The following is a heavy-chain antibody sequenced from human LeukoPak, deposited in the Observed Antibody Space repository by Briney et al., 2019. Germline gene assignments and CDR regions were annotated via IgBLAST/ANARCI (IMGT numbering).Heavy chain of an antibody. Sequence: GGSLRLSCAASGFSFSSDWMSWVRQAPGKGLEWVANIRRDGSQKYYVDSVKGRFTISRDNADNSLYLHMNSLGAEDTAVYYCARPLMGGGNSPFDSWGQGTLVTVSS. CDR1: GFSFSSDW. D-gene: IGHD4-23*01. V-gene: IGHV3-7*05. CDR3: ARPLMGGGNSPFDS. J-gene: IGHJ4*02. CDR2: IRRDGSQK.